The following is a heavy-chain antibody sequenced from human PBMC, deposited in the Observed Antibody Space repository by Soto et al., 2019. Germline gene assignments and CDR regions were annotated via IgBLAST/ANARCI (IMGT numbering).Heavy chain of an antibody. J-gene: IGHJ5*02. Sequence: SETLSLTCAVYGGSFSGYYWSWIRQPPGKGLEWIGEINHSGSTNYNPSLKSRVTISVDTSKNQFSLKLSSVTAADTAVYYCARGGSITIFGVVINNWFDPWGQGTLVTVSS. CDR2: INHSGST. D-gene: IGHD3-3*01. V-gene: IGHV4-34*01. CDR1: GGSFSGYY. CDR3: ARGGSITIFGVVINNWFDP.